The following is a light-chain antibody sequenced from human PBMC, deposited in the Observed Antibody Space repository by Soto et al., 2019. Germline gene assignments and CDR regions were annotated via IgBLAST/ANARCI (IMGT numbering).Light chain of an antibody. J-gene: IGLJ2*01. V-gene: IGLV4-69*01. CDR3: QTWGTGIVV. CDR2: LNSDGSH. CDR1: SGHSSYA. Sequence: QPVLTQSPSASASLGAPVKLTCTLSSGHSSYAIAWHQQQPEKGPRYLMKLNSDGSHSKGDGIPDRFSGSSSGAERYLTISSLQSEDEADYYCQTWGTGIVVFGGGTQLTVL.